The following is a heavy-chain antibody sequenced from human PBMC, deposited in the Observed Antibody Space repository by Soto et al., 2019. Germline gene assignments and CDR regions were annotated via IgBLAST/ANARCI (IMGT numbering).Heavy chain of an antibody. D-gene: IGHD3-3*01. Sequence: PVGSLRLSCASSVFTFSSYSMNWVRQAPGKWLEWVSSISSSSSYIYYADSVKGRFTISRDNAKNSLYLQMNSLRAEDTAVYYCARDLSFGRFLESHYYYYYGMEVWGEGTTVTVS. CDR2: ISSSSSYI. V-gene: IGHV3-21*01. CDR3: ARDLSFGRFLESHYYYYYGMEV. J-gene: IGHJ6*01. CDR1: VFTFSSYS.